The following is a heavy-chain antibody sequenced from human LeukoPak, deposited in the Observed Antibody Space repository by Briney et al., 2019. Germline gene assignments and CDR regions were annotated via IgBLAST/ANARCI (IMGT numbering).Heavy chain of an antibody. V-gene: IGHV3-23*01. CDR1: GFTFSSYA. CDR3: AKMEKIVVVPAARQPYYGMDV. D-gene: IGHD2-2*01. J-gene: IGHJ6*02. CDR2: ISGSGGST. Sequence: GGSLRLSCAASGFTFSSYAMSWVRQAPGKGLEWVSAISGSGGSTYYADSVKGRFTISRDNSKNTLYLQMNSLRAEDTAVYYCAKMEKIVVVPAARQPYYGMDVWGHGTTVTVSS.